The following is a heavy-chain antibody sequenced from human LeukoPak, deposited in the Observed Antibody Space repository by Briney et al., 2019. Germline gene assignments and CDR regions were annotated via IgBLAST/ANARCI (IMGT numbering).Heavy chain of an antibody. CDR2: ISGSGGST. CDR1: GFTFSSYA. V-gene: IGHV3-23*01. J-gene: IGHJ4*02. D-gene: IGHD2-21*02. CDR3: ARDYAYCGGDCYPTFDY. Sequence: PGGSLRLSCAASGFTFSSYAMSWVRQAPGKGLEWVSAISGSGGSTYYADSVKGRFTISRDNSKNTLYLQMNSLRAEDTAVYYCARDYAYCGGDCYPTFDYWGQGTLVTVSS.